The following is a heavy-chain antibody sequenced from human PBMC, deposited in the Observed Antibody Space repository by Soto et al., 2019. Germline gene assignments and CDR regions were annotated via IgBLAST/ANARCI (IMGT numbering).Heavy chain of an antibody. CDR1: GGSISSDRYY. V-gene: IGHV4-30-4*01. CDR3: ARTDYGSGSPMN. CDR2: IFYSGRA. J-gene: IGHJ4*02. D-gene: IGHD3-10*01. Sequence: QVQLQESGPGLVKPSQTLSLTCIVSGGSISSDRYYWTWIRQPPGKGLEWIGYIFYSGRAYYNPSLESRVTISIDTSQNQFSLRLTSVTGADTAVYYCARTDYGSGSPMNWGLGTRVTVSS.